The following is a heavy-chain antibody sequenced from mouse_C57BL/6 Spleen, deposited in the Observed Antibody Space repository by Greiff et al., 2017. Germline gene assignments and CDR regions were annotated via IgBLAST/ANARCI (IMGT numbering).Heavy chain of an antibody. CDR3: ARNPTLTGTSYYAMDY. V-gene: IGHV2-2*01. CDR2: IWSGGST. Sequence: VQGVESGPGLVQPSQSLSITCTVSGFSLTSYGVHWVRQSPGKGLEWLGVIWSGGSTDYNAAFISRLSISKDNSKSQVFFKMNSLQADDTAIYYCARNPTLTGTSYYAMDYWGQGTSVTVSS. CDR1: GFSLTSYG. J-gene: IGHJ4*01. D-gene: IGHD4-1*01.